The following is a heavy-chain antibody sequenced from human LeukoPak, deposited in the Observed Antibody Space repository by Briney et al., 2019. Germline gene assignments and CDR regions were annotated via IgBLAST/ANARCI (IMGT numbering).Heavy chain of an antibody. J-gene: IGHJ4*02. CDR1: EFDFSSHA. D-gene: IGHD6-13*01. V-gene: IGHV3-30*18. CDR3: AKDRDWFGSSWHHFDY. CDR2: TSYDGSNE. Sequence: GGSLRLSCAASEFDFSSHAMTWVRQAPGKGLEWVAVTSYDGSNEYYADSVKGRFTISRDNSKNTLYLQMNSLRAEDTAVYYCAKDRDWFGSSWHHFDYWGQGTLVTVSS.